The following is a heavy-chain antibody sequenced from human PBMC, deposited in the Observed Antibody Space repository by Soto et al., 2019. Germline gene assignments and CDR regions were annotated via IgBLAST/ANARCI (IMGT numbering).Heavy chain of an antibody. J-gene: IGHJ3*02. D-gene: IGHD3-22*01. CDR2: ISSSSSYT. CDR3: ARRYYYDSSGSFNAFDI. V-gene: IGHV3-11*06. Sequence: GGSLRLSCAASGFTFSDYYMSWIRQAPGKGLEWVSYISSSSSYTNYADSVKGRFTISRDNAKNSLYLQMNSLRAEDTAVYYCARRYYYDSSGSFNAFDIWGQGTMATASS. CDR1: GFTFSDYY.